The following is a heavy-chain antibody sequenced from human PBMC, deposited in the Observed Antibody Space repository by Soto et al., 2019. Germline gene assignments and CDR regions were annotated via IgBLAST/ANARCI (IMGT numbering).Heavy chain of an antibody. V-gene: IGHV4-34*01. CDR2: INDRGSI. CDR3: ARESHDILTGPPWAWYFDL. CDR1: GGSFSGYY. Sequence: QVQLQQWGAGPLRPLETLSLTCGVSGGSFSGYYWAWIRQSPGKGLEWIGEINDRGSINYNPSLKSRVSISVDTSKNHYSLHLRSVTAADTAVYYCARESHDILTGPPWAWYFDLWGRGTLVTVSS. J-gene: IGHJ2*01. D-gene: IGHD3-9*01.